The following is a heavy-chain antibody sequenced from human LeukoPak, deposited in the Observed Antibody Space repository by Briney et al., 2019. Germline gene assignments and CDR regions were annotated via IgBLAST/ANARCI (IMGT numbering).Heavy chain of an antibody. CDR3: AREPDYYGSG. CDR1: TGSVSSGGYY. D-gene: IGHD3-10*01. J-gene: IGHJ4*02. CDR2: IYYSGST. V-gene: IGHV4-31*03. Sequence: SETLSLTCPVSTGSVSSGGYYWSWIRQHPGKGLEWIGYIYYSGSTYYNPSLKSRVTISVDTSKNQFSLKLSSVTAADTAVYYCAREPDYYGSGWGQGTLVTVPS.